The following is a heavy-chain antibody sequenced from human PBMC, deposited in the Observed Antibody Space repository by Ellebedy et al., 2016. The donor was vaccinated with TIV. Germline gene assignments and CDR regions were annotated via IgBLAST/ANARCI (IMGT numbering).Heavy chain of an antibody. J-gene: IGHJ4*02. CDR2: ISYDGSDK. CDR3: ARGAGNDYVWGSYRHRPSDS. CDR1: GFTFRSYG. Sequence: GESLKISCAASGFTFRSYGMPWVRQAPGRGLEWLAVISYDGSDKSYGDSVKGRFTISRDNSKNTLYLQMDRLRAEDTAMYYCARGAGNDYVWGSYRHRPSDSWGQGTLVTVSS. V-gene: IGHV3-30*03. D-gene: IGHD3-16*02.